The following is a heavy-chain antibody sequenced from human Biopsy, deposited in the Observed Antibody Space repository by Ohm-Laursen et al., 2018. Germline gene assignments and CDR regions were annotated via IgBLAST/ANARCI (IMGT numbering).Heavy chain of an antibody. CDR1: GFRFSSHT. J-gene: IGHJ4*02. Sequence: SLRLSCAASGFRFSSHTMSWVRQAPGKGLEWVSAITPSERSAFYASSVEGRFSVSRDNSKNILFLQMNGLRVDDTGGYYCAELGHMVRGVTPDDFWGQGTLVIVSS. CDR2: ITPSERSA. CDR3: AELGHMVRGVTPDDF. D-gene: IGHD3-10*01. V-gene: IGHV3-23*01.